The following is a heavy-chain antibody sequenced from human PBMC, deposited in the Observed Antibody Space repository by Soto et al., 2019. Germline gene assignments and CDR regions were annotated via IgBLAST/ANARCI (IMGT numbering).Heavy chain of an antibody. Sequence: QVQLVESGGGVVQPGRSLRLSCAASGFTFSSYGMHWVRQAPGKGLEWVAVIWYDGSNKYYADSVKGRFTISRDNSKNQLFLQMNRLRAEDKGVYLWARGLCSPLIFHYYFHIDVWGKGTTVTVSS. D-gene: IGHD2-21*01. J-gene: IGHJ6*03. CDR3: ARGLCSPLIFHYYFHIDV. CDR2: IWYDGSNK. V-gene: IGHV3-33*01. CDR1: GFTFSSYG.